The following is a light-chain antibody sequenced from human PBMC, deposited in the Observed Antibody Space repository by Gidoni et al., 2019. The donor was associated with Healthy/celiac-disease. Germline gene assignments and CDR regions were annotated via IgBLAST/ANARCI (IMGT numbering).Light chain of an antibody. V-gene: IGKV1-5*03. CDR1: QSISSW. J-gene: IGKJ1*01. CDR3: QQYNSYRWT. CDR2: KAS. Sequence: DIQMTQSPSTLSASVGDRVTITCRASQSISSWLAWYQQKPGKAPKLLIYKASSLESGGPSRFSGSGSGTEVTLTISSLQPDDFATYYCQQYNSYRWTFGQGTKVEIK.